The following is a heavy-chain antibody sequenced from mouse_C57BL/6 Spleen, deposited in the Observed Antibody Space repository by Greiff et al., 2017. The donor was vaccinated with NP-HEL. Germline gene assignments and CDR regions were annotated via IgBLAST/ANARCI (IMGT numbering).Heavy chain of an antibody. J-gene: IGHJ2*01. Sequence: EVMLVESGGGLVKPGGSLKLSCAASGFTFSDYGMHWVRQAPEKGLEWVAYISSGSSTIYYADTVKGRFTISRDNAKTTLFLQRTIVRSEDTAMYYCAREATVVATDFDYWGQGTTLTVSS. V-gene: IGHV5-17*01. CDR1: GFTFSDYG. D-gene: IGHD1-1*01. CDR2: ISSGSSTI. CDR3: AREATVVATDFDY.